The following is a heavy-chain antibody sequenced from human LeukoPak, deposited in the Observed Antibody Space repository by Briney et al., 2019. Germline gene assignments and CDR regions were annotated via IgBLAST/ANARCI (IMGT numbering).Heavy chain of an antibody. J-gene: IGHJ4*02. CDR1: GFTFSDHY. D-gene: IGHD3-9*01. CDR2: TKNKANNYNT. Sequence: GGSLRLSCAASGFTFSDHYMDWVRQAPGKGLEWVGRTKNKANNYNTEYAVSVKGRFTISRDDSKNSLYLQMNSLKTEDTAVYYCARVARFDSIDYWGQGTLVTVSS. CDR3: ARVARFDSIDY. V-gene: IGHV3-72*01.